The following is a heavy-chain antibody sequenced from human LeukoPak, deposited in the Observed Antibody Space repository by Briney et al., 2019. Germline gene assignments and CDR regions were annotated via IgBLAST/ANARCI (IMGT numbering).Heavy chain of an antibody. J-gene: IGHJ4*02. V-gene: IGHV4-59*08. CDR1: GASINKYY. CDR3: ATGPHAALDY. Sequence: NPSDTQSLLCTLSGASINKYYWSWIRQPPGKGLEWISYISYTGTTIYSPSLKTRVTISVDTSNHLSLKQSSVTAADTAMYYWATGPHAALDYWGQGTLVTVSS. D-gene: IGHD6-6*01. CDR2: ISYTGTT.